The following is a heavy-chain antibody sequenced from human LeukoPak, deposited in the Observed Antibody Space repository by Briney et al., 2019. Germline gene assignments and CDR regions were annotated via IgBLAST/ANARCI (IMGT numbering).Heavy chain of an antibody. Sequence: SETLSLTCAVYGASFSGYYWSWIRQPPGKGLEWIGEINHSGSTNYNSSLKSRVTISVDTSKNQFSLKLSSVTAADTAVYYCARTRAVAGRGHFDYWGQGTLVTVSS. V-gene: IGHV4-34*01. D-gene: IGHD6-19*01. J-gene: IGHJ4*02. CDR1: GASFSGYY. CDR2: INHSGST. CDR3: ARTRAVAGRGHFDY.